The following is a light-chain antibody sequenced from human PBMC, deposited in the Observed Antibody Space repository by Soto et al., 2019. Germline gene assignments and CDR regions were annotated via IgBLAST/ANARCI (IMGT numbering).Light chain of an antibody. V-gene: IGKV2-40*01. CDR2: TVS. CDR3: MQRLEFPLT. CDR1: QSLLDRDDGNMY. Sequence: EIVMTQTPLSLPVTPGEPASISCRSSQSLLDRDDGNMYLDWYVQKPGQSPQILIYTVSYRAPGVPDRFSGIGSGTDFTLKISRVEADDVGVYYCMQRLEFPLTFGGGTKVEIK. J-gene: IGKJ4*01.